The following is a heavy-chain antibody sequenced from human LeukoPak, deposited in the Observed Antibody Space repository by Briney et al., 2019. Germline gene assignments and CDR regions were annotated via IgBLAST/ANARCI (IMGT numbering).Heavy chain of an antibody. CDR3: ARGGIPGGNYYREHFDY. CDR2: IYPGDSDT. J-gene: IGHJ4*02. CDR1: GCSFTTYW. Sequence: PGDSLKISCKGSGCSFTTYWIGWVRQMPGKGLEWMGIIYPGDSDTRYSPSFQGRVTISADKSISTAYLQWNSLQASDTAMYYCARGGIPGGNYYREHFDYWGQGTLVTVSS. V-gene: IGHV5-51*01. D-gene: IGHD1-26*01.